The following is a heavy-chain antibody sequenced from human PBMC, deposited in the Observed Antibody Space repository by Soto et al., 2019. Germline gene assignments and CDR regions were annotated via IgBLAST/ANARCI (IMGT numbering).Heavy chain of an antibody. V-gene: IGHV3-53*01. Sequence: EVQLVESGGGLIQPGGSLRLSCAASGFTVSSNYMSWVRQAPGKGLEWVSVIYSGGSTYYADSVKGRFTISRDNSKNTLYLKMNSLRAEDTAVYYGARDPGIAAAGKFYYYYGMDVWGQGTTVTVSS. CDR1: GFTVSSNY. J-gene: IGHJ6*02. D-gene: IGHD6-13*01. CDR3: ARDPGIAAAGKFYYYYGMDV. CDR2: IYSGGST.